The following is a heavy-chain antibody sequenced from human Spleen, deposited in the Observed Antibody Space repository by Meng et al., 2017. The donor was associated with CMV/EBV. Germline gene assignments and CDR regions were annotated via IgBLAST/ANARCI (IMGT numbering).Heavy chain of an antibody. CDR2: INPNSGGT. CDR1: GYTFTGYY. Sequence: KASGYTFTGYYMHWVRQAPGQGLEWMGWINPNSGGTNYAQKFQGRVTMTRDTSISTAYMELSRLRSDDTAVYYCARVPVAGLAARGYWGQGTLVTVSS. V-gene: IGHV1-2*02. J-gene: IGHJ4*02. D-gene: IGHD1-14*01. CDR3: ARVPVAGLAARGY.